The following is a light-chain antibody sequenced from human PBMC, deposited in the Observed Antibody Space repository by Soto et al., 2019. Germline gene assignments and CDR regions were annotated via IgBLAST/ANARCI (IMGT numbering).Light chain of an antibody. J-gene: IGKJ2*01. CDR2: ASS. CDR3: QKLTSYTLT. V-gene: IGKV1-9*01. CDR1: QGISSY. Sequence: DIQLTQSPSFLSASVGDRVTITCRASQGISSYLAWYQQKPGKAPKLLIYASSTLQSGVPSRFSGSGSGTEFTLTISSLQPEDFETYYCQKLTSYTLTFGQGTKLGIK.